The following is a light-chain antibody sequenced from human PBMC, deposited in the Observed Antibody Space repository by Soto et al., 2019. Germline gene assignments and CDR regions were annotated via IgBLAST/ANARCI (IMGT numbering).Light chain of an antibody. CDR3: QQSDSTPWT. V-gene: IGKV1-39*01. Sequence: DIQMTQSPSSLSASVGDRVTITCRASQSISSYLNWYQEKPGKAPKLLIYAASTLQSGVPSRFSGSASGTYFTLTISSLQPEDFATYYCQQSDSTPWTFGQGTKVEIK. CDR2: AAS. J-gene: IGKJ1*01. CDR1: QSISSY.